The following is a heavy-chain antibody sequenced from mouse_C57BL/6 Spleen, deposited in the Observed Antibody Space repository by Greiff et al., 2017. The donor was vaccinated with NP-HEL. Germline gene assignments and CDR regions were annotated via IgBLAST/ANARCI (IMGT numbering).Heavy chain of an antibody. Sequence: QVQLQQPGAELVKPGASVKLSCKASGYTFTSYWMHWVKQRPGQGLEWIGMIHPNSGSTNYNEKFKSKATLTVDKSSSTAYMQLSSLTSEDSAVYYCARSHYYGSRDYYAMDYWGQGTSGTVSS. D-gene: IGHD1-1*01. CDR1: GYTFTSYW. V-gene: IGHV1-64*01. CDR3: ARSHYYGSRDYYAMDY. J-gene: IGHJ4*01. CDR2: IHPNSGST.